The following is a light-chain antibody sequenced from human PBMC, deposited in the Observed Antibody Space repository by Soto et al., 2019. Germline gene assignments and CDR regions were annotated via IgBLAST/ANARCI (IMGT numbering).Light chain of an antibody. J-gene: IGKJ2*01. CDR2: KAS. CDR3: QQYNSYQYT. V-gene: IGKV1-5*03. CDR1: QSISSW. Sequence: DIQMTQSPSTLSASVGDRVTITCRASQSISSWLAWYQQKPGKAPKLLIYKASSLEGGIPSRFSGSGPETEFTRTISSLQPDDFAASYCQQYNSYQYTFGQWTKLEIK.